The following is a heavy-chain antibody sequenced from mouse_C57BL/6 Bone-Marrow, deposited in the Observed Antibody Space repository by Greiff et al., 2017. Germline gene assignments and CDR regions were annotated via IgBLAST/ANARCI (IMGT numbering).Heavy chain of an antibody. Sequence: VQLQQSGAELVRPGASVKWSCTASGFNIKDDYMHWVKQRPEQGLEWIGWIDPENGDTENASKFQGKATITADTASNTAYLQLSSLTSEDTAVYYCTSITTVAYYAMDYWGQGTSVTVSS. CDR3: TSITTVAYYAMDY. D-gene: IGHD1-1*01. CDR1: GFNIKDDY. CDR2: IDPENGDT. V-gene: IGHV14-4*01. J-gene: IGHJ4*01.